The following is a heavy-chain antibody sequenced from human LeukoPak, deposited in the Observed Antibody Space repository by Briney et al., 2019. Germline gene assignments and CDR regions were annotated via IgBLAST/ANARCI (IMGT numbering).Heavy chain of an antibody. CDR2: IIPIFGTA. J-gene: IGHJ4*02. V-gene: IGHV1-69*06. D-gene: IGHD2-2*01. CDR3: ARAVPDIVVVPAATPYYFDY. Sequence: SVKVSCKASGGTFSSYAISWVRQAPGQGLEWMGGIIPIFGTANYAQKFQGRVTITADKSTSTAYMELSSLRSEDTAVYYCARAVPDIVVVPAATPYYFDYWGQGTLVTVSS. CDR1: GGTFSSYA.